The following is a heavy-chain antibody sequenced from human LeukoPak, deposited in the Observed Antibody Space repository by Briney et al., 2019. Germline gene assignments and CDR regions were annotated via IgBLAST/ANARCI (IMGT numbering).Heavy chain of an antibody. CDR1: GLTFDDYA. CDR2: ISWNSGSI. J-gene: IGHJ4*02. D-gene: IGHD6-13*01. V-gene: IGHV3-9*01. Sequence: GGSLRLSCAASGLTFDDYAMHWVRQAPGKGLEWVSGISWNSGSIGYADSVKGRFTISRDNAKNSLYLQMNSLRAEDTALYYCAKDISSSWYGSFDYWGQGTLVTVSS. CDR3: AKDISSSWYGSFDY.